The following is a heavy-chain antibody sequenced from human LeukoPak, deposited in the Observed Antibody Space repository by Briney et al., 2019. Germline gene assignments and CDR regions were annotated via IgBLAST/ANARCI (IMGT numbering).Heavy chain of an antibody. D-gene: IGHD3-10*01. J-gene: IGHJ4*02. Sequence: SVKVSCKASGGTFSSYAISWVRQAPGQGLEWMGGIIPIFGTANYAQKFQGRVTITADKSTSTAYMELSSLRSEDTAVYYCARDPYYYGSGSYYNPRTLFDYWGQGTLVTVSS. V-gene: IGHV1-69*06. CDR2: IIPIFGTA. CDR1: GGTFSSYA. CDR3: ARDPYYYGSGSYYNPRTLFDY.